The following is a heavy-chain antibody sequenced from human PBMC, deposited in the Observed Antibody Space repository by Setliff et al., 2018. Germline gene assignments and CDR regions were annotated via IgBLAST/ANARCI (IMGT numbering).Heavy chain of an antibody. Sequence: GSLRLSCAASGFTVSSNYMSWVRQAPGKGPEYVSIIYTDGTTYYTDSVKGRFTISRDNSKNTLYLQLNSLRAEDTAVYYCARVPPRDQAFDYWGQGTLVTVSS. CDR3: ARVPPRDQAFDY. V-gene: IGHV3-66*01. CDR1: GFTVSSNY. D-gene: IGHD2-21*02. J-gene: IGHJ4*02. CDR2: IYTDGTT.